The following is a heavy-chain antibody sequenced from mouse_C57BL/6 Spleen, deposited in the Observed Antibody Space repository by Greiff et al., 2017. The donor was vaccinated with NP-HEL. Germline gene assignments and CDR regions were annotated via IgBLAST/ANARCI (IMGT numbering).Heavy chain of an antibody. CDR3: ARERDYDGVDY. V-gene: IGHV3-6*01. Sequence: EVQLQESGPGLVKPSPSLSLPCSVTGYSITSGYYWNWIRQFPGNKLEWMGYISYDGSNNYNPSLKNRISITRDTSKNQFFLKLNSVTTEDTATYYCARERDYDGVDYWGQGTTLTVSS. D-gene: IGHD2-4*01. J-gene: IGHJ2*01. CDR1: GYSITSGYY. CDR2: ISYDGSN.